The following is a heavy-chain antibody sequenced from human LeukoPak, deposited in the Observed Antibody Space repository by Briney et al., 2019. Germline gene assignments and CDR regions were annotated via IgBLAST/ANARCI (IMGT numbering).Heavy chain of an antibody. J-gene: IGHJ4*02. CDR3: AQDRGATVTTFAH. CDR2: ISASGGSR. Sequence: GGSPRLSCAASGFTFSLYVMSWVRQAPGKGLEWVSGISASGGSRYYADSVKGRFTISRDNSRNTVFLQVNSLRGDDTAVYYCAQDRGATVTTFAHWGLGTLVTVSS. CDR1: GFTFSLYV. V-gene: IGHV3-23*01. D-gene: IGHD4-17*01.